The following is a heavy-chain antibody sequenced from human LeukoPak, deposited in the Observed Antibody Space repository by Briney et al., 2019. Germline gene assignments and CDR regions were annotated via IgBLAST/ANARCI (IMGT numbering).Heavy chain of an antibody. CDR3: AKDSPVATW. V-gene: IGHV3-23*01. D-gene: IGHD5-12*01. CDR1: GFTFSSPA. J-gene: IGHJ4*02. Sequence: GGSLRLSCAASGFTFSSPAMSWVRQAPGKGLEWVSSITPSGDGTYYVDSVKGRFTISRDNSKNTLFLQMNSLRVEDTAIYYCAKDSPVATWWGQGTLVTVSS. CDR2: ITPSGDGT.